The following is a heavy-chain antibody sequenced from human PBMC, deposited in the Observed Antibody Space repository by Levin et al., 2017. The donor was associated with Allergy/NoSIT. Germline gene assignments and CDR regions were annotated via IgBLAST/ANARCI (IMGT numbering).Heavy chain of an antibody. CDR2: INPNSGGT. J-gene: IGHJ4*02. V-gene: IGHV1-2*02. Sequence: PEASVKVSCKASGYTFTGYYMHWVRQAPGQGLEWMGWINPNSGGTNYAQKFQGRVTMTRDTSISTAYMELSRLRSDDTAVYYCARVLGDTYGQPHFDYWGQGTLVTVSS. D-gene: IGHD5-18*01. CDR3: ARVLGDTYGQPHFDY. CDR1: GYTFTGYY.